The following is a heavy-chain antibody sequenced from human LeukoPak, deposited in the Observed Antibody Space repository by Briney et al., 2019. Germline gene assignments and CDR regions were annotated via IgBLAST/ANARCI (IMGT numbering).Heavy chain of an antibody. D-gene: IGHD6-19*01. CDR2: VNPDSGDT. CDR3: ARVWDASGWSNWFDP. CDR1: GYKFTAYN. J-gene: IGHJ5*02. V-gene: IGHV1-2*02. Sequence: ASVRVSCKSSGYKFTAYNIHWIRQAPGQGPEWMGWVNPDSGDTNCTQNYEGRLTLTRDTSVSTVYMELSSLTSGDTAVYYCARVWDASGWSNWFDPWGQGPLVPVSS.